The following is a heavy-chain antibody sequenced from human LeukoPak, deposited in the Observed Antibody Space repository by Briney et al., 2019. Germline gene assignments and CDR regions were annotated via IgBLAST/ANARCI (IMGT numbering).Heavy chain of an antibody. CDR2: IVPIFGTA. CDR1: GGTFSSYA. V-gene: IGHV1-69*01. Sequence: SVKVSCKASGGTFSSYAISWVRQAPGQGLEWMGGIVPIFGTANYAQKFQGRVTITADESTSTAYMELSSLRSEDTAVYYCARDRDLYSGYDSSPYYFGYWGQGTLVTVSS. D-gene: IGHD5-12*01. J-gene: IGHJ4*02. CDR3: ARDRDLYSGYDSSPYYFGY.